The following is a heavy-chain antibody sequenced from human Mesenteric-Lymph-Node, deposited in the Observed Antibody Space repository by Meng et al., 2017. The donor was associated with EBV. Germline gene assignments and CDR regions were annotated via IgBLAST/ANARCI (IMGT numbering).Heavy chain of an antibody. CDR3: VRALNAYSFDY. CDR2: IIPLFGTA. V-gene: IGHV1-69*06. Sequence: QVQLVQAGAGVKKPWSSVKLSCKASGGTVNSYAISWVRQAPGQGLEWVGGIIPLFGTANSEQKFQGRVTITADKSTSTAYMELSSLRSEDTAVYYCVRALNAYSFDYWGQGTLVTVSS. J-gene: IGHJ4*02. CDR1: GGTVNSYA. D-gene: IGHD2-2*01.